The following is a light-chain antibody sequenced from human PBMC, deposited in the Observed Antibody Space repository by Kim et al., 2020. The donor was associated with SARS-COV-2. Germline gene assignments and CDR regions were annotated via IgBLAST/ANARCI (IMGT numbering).Light chain of an antibody. CDR3: NSRDSSGNPLV. J-gene: IGLJ2*01. CDR2: GKN. Sequence: ALGQTVRITCQGDSLRSYYASWYLQKPGQAPVLVIYGKNNRPSGIPDRFSGSISGNTAYLTITGTQAEDEADYYCNSRDSSGNPLVFGGGTQLTVL. V-gene: IGLV3-19*01. CDR1: SLRSYY.